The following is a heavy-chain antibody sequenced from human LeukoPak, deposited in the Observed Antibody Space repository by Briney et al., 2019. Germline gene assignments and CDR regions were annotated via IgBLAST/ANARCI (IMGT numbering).Heavy chain of an antibody. CDR2: IKSKTDGGTT. CDR1: GFTFSSYA. CDR3: TTDRAPVDTSG. Sequence: GGSLRLSCAASGFTFSSYAMSWVRQAPGKGLEWVGRIKSKTDGGTTDYAAPVKGRFTISRDDSKTTLYLQMNSLKTEDTAVYYCTTDRAPVDTSGWGQGTLGTVSS. V-gene: IGHV3-15*01. J-gene: IGHJ4*02. D-gene: IGHD5-18*01.